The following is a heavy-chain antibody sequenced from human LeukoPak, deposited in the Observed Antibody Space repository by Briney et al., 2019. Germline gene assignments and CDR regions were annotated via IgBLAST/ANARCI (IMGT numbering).Heavy chain of an antibody. CDR3: ARAPITSPFYFDY. CDR1: GFAFDEHG. J-gene: IGHJ4*02. D-gene: IGHD2-2*01. V-gene: IGHV3-20*04. Sequence: RAGGSLRLSCTASGFAFDEHGMSWVRQVPGKGLEWVSGINWSGGSTVYADPLRGRFTISRDNAKNSLYLQMDSLRAEDTALYYCARAPITSPFYFDYWGQGTLVTVSS. CDR2: INWSGGST.